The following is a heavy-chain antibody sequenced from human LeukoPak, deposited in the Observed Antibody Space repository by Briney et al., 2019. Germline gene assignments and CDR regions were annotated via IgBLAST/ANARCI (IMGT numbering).Heavy chain of an antibody. J-gene: IGHJ3*02. CDR2: IVVGSGNT. CDR3: AATGSSYAFDI. D-gene: IGHD1-26*01. CDR1: GGTVSSYA. Sequence: SVKVSCKASGGTVSSYAISWVRQARGQPLEWIGWIVVGSGNTNYAQKFQERVTITRDMSTSTAYMELSSLRSEDTAVYYCAATGSSYAFDIWGQGTMVTVSS. V-gene: IGHV1-58*02.